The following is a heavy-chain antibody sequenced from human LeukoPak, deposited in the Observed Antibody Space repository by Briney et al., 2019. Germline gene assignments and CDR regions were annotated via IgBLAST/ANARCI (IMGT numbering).Heavy chain of an antibody. CDR2: ISSSGSTI. CDR3: ARKMATIRRFRDPYYFDY. CDR1: GLTFSSYE. J-gene: IGHJ4*02. V-gene: IGHV3-48*03. D-gene: IGHD5-24*01. Sequence: PGGSLRLSCAASGLTFSSYEMNWVRQAPGRGLEWVSYISSSGSTIYYADSVKGRFTISRDNAKNSLYLQMNSLRAEDTAVYYCARKMATIRRFRDPYYFDYWGQGTLVTVSS.